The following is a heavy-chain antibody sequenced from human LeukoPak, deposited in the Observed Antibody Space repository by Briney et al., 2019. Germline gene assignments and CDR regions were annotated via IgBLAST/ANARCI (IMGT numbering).Heavy chain of an antibody. CDR2: IYYSGST. J-gene: IGHJ4*02. D-gene: IGHD3-10*01. V-gene: IGHV4-39*07. CDR1: GGSISSSSYY. CDR3: ARGSYYGFSGDS. Sequence: SETLSLTCTVSGGSISSSSYYWGWIRQPPGKGLEWIGSIYYSGSTYYNPSPKSRVTISVDTSKNQFSLRLSSVTAADTAVYYCARGSYYGFSGDSWGQGSLVTVSS.